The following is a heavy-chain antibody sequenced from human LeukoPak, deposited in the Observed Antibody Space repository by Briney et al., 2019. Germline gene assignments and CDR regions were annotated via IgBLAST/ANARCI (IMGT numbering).Heavy chain of an antibody. CDR3: ARDDHDSSGYYYYYYGMDV. CDR2: IYTSGST. V-gene: IGHV4-4*07. J-gene: IGHJ6*02. D-gene: IGHD3-22*01. CDR1: GGSLSSYY. Sequence: SETLSLTCTVSGGSLSSYYWSWIRQPAGKGLEWIGRIYTSGSTNYNPSLKSRVTMSVDTSKNQFSLKLSSVTAADTAVYYCARDDHDSSGYYYYYYGMDVWGQGTTVTVSS.